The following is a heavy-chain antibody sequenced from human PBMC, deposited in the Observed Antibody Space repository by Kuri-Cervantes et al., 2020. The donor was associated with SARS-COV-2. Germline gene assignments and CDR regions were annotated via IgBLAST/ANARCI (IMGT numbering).Heavy chain of an antibody. CDR3: ARDPTGYCSGGSCYLDSWFDP. CDR2: INPNSGGT. V-gene: IGHV1-2*02. Sequence: ASVKVSCKASGHTFTGYYMHWVRQAPGQGLEWMGWINPNSGGTNYAQKFQGRVTMTRDTSISTAYMELSRLRSDDTAVYYCARDPTGYCSGGSCYLDSWFDPWGQGTLVTVSS. J-gene: IGHJ5*02. CDR1: GHTFTGYY. D-gene: IGHD2-15*01.